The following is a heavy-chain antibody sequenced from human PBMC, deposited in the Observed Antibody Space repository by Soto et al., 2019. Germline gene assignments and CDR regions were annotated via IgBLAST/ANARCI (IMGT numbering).Heavy chain of an antibody. J-gene: IGHJ6*02. D-gene: IGHD2-2*01. CDR1: GGSFSGYY. V-gene: IGHV4-34*01. CDR2: INHSGST. CDR3: ARDKDLSSTTSGGMDV. Sequence: PSETLSLTCAVYGGSFSGYYWSWIRQPPGKGLEWIGEINHSGSTNYNPSLKSRVTISVDTSKNQFSLKLSSVTAADTAVYYCARDKDLSSTTSGGMDVWGQGTTVTVSS.